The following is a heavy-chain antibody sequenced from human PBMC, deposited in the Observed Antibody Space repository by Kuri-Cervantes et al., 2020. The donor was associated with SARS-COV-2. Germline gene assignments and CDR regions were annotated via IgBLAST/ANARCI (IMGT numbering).Heavy chain of an antibody. CDR1: GLTFSSYW. Sequence: GRPLRLSCAASGLTFSSYWMSWVRQAPGKGLEWVANIKQDGSEKYYVDSVKGRFTISRDNAKNTLYLQMNSLRPEETAVYYCARGQYYDFWIGYARSYYGMDVWGQGTTVTVSS. V-gene: IGHV3-7*01. CDR2: IKQDGSEK. J-gene: IGHJ6*02. D-gene: IGHD3-3*01. CDR3: ARGQYYDFWIGYARSYYGMDV.